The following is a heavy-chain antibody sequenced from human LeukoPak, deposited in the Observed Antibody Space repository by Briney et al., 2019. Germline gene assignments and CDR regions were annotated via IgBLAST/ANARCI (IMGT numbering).Heavy chain of an antibody. J-gene: IGHJ4*02. CDR2: IKQDGSEK. D-gene: IGHD5-24*01. Sequence: GGSLRLSCAASGFTFSSYWMSWVRQAPGKGLEWVANIKQDGSEKYYVDSVKGRFTISRDNSKNTLYLQMNSLRAEDTAVYYCARVRKEMATTYFDYWGQGTLVTVSS. CDR3: ARVRKEMATTYFDY. CDR1: GFTFSSYW. V-gene: IGHV3-7*03.